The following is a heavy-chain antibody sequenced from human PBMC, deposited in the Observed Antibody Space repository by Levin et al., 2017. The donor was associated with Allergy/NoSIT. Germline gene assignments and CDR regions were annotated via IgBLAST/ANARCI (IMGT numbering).Heavy chain of an antibody. CDR3: ARGRYSSGWYWGNDAFDI. V-gene: IGHV1-8*01. J-gene: IGHJ3*02. CDR2: INPNICNT. Sequence: ASLKVSCKASLYTFTIYYINFFLHSTVQFLELILLINPNICNTGDAQKFQGRVTMTRNTSISTAYMELSSLRSEDTAVYYCARGRYSSGWYWGNDAFDIWGQGTMVTVSS. CDR1: LYTFTIYY. D-gene: IGHD6-19*01.